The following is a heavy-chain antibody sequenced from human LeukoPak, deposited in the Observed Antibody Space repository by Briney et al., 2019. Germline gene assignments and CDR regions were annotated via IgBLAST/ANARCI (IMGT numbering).Heavy chain of an antibody. D-gene: IGHD5-18*01. J-gene: IGHJ4*02. CDR1: GFTFSSYW. Sequence: GGSLRLSCAASGFTFSSYWMTWIRQAPGKGLEWVANIKQEGSEKYYVDSVKGRFTISRDNAKNSLYLQMNSLRAEDTAVYYCARDTGGGYSCYDCWGQGTLVTASS. CDR3: ARDTGGGYSCYDC. CDR2: IKQEGSEK. V-gene: IGHV3-7*01.